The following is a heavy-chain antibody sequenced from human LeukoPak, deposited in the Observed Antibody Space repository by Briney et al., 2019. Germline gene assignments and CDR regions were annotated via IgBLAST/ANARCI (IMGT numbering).Heavy chain of an antibody. J-gene: IGHJ4*02. CDR3: ARGEGVLRFLEWQRGYFDY. CDR2: ISSSSSYI. D-gene: IGHD3-3*01. CDR1: GFTFSSYS. V-gene: IGHV3-21*04. Sequence: NAGGSLRLSCAASGFTFSSYSMNWVRQAPGKGLEWVSSISSSSSYIYYADSVKGRFTISRDNAKNSLYLQMNSLRAEDTAVYYCARGEGVLRFLEWQRGYFDYWGQGTLVTVSS.